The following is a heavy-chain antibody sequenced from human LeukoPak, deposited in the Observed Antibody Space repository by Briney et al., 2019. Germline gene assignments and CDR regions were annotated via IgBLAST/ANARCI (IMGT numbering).Heavy chain of an antibody. CDR1: GGSFSGYY. CDR3: ARGQYERKP. D-gene: IGHD3-16*01. Sequence: PSETLSLTCAVYGGSFSGYYWSWIRQPPGKGLEWIGEINHSGSANYNPSLKSRVTISVDTSKNQFSLNLNSVTAADTAVYYCARGQYERKPRGQGTLVTVSS. J-gene: IGHJ5*02. V-gene: IGHV4-34*01. CDR2: INHSGSA.